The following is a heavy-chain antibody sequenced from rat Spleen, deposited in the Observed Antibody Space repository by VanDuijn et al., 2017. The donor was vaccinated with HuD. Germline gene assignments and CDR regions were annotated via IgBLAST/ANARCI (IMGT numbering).Heavy chain of an antibody. J-gene: IGHJ2*01. V-gene: IGHV5-46*01. CDR3: TRGDNIGTTDY. CDR2: ISTSGGSI. CDR1: GFTFSSFP. Sequence: EVQLVESGGGLVQPGRSMKLSCAASGFTFSSFPMAWVRPAPTKGLEWVATISTSGGSIYYRDSVKGRFTISRDNAKSTRYLQMNSLRSEDTATYYCTRGDNIGTTDYWGQGVMVTVSS. D-gene: IGHD1-5*01.